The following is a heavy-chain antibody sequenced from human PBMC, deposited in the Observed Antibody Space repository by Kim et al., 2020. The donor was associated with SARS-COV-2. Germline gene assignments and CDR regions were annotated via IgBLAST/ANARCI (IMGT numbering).Heavy chain of an antibody. CDR2: T. D-gene: IGHD6-13*01. J-gene: IGHJ4*02. V-gene: IGHV3-23*01. CDR3: AKEGSWYSFDY. Sequence: TYCADAVKGRFTISRDNSKNTLYLQMNSLRAEDTAVYYWAKEGSWYSFDYWGQGTLVTVSS.